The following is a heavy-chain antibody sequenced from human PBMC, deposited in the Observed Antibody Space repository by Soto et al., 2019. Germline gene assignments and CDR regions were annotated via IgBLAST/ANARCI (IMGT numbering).Heavy chain of an antibody. CDR2: IYWDDDK. CDR3: PHLRDSGHDGFDI. CDR1: GFSLSNSGVG. J-gene: IGHJ3*02. Sequence: QITLKDSGPTLVKPAQTLTLTCTFSGFSLSNSGVGVGWIRQPPGKALELLALIYWDDDKRYGPSLKRRLNVTKDISKYQVVHTMTNMNPVDTATDYCPHLRDSGHDGFDIWGQGTMVTVSS. V-gene: IGHV2-5*05. D-gene: IGHD2-15*01.